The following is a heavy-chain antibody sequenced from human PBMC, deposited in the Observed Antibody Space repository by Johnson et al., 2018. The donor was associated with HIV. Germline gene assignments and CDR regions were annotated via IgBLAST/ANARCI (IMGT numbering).Heavy chain of an antibody. CDR3: ARSLGVVGAIGKGAFDI. CDR1: GFTFSSYA. D-gene: IGHD1-26*01. V-gene: IGHV3-30*04. CDR2: ISYDGSNK. J-gene: IGHJ3*02. Sequence: QVQLVESGGGVVQPGRSLRLSCAASGFTFSSYAMHWVRQAPGKGLEWVAVISYDGSNKYYADSVKGRFTIPSDNSKNTLYLQMNSLRAEDTAVYYCARSLGVVGAIGKGAFDIWGQGTMVTVSS.